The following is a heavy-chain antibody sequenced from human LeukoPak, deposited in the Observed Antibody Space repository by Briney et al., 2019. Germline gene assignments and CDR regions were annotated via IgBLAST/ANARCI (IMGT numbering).Heavy chain of an antibody. V-gene: IGHV4-39*01. CDR2: ISYSGST. J-gene: IGHJ4*02. D-gene: IGHD1-26*01. CDR1: GGSISSSSNF. CDR3: ARLTPYSGSPLGDY. Sequence: SETLSLTCTVSGGSISSSSNFWGWIRQPPGKGLEWIGSISYSGSTYYNPSLKSRVTISVDTSKNQFSLKLSSVTAANTAVYCCARLTPYSGSPLGDYWGQGTLVTVSS.